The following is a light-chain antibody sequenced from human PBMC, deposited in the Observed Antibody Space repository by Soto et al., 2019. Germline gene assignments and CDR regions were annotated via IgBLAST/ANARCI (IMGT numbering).Light chain of an antibody. CDR2: GAS. Sequence: IVLTQSPGTLSLSPGERATLSCRASQSVTSNYLAWYQQKPGQAPRLLIYGASTRATGIPARFSGSGSGTEFTLTISGLQSEDFAVYYCQQYSIWRTFGQGTKVDI. CDR1: QSVTSN. V-gene: IGKV3-15*01. J-gene: IGKJ1*01. CDR3: QQYSIWRT.